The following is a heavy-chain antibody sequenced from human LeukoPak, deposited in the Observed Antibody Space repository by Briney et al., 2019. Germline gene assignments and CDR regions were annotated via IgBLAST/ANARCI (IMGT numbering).Heavy chain of an antibody. V-gene: IGHV3-74*01. J-gene: IGHJ4*02. CDR3: AKGWVGTTEPSFDY. CDR1: GFTFSNHW. Sequence: GGSLRLSCAASGFTFSNHWMHWVRQGPGKGLVWVSGINSDGSSTRYADSVKGRFTISRDNSKNTLYLQMNSLRAEDTAVYHCAKGWVGTTEPSFDYWGQGTLVTVSS. D-gene: IGHD1-26*01. CDR2: INSDGSST.